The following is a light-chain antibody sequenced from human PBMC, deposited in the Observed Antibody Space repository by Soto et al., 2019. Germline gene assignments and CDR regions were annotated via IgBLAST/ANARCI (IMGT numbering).Light chain of an antibody. J-gene: IGLJ2*01. V-gene: IGLV2-8*01. CDR1: SSDVGGYNY. Sequence: QSALTQPPSASGSPGQSVTISCTGASSDVGGYNYVSWYQQHPGKAPKLMIYEVNKRPSGVPDRFSGSKFGNTASLTVSGLQGEDEADYYCAAWDDSLNEGVFGGGTKLTVL. CDR2: EVN. CDR3: AAWDDSLNEGV.